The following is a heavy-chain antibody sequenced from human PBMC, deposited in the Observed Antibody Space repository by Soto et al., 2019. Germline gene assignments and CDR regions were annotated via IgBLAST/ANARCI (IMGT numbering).Heavy chain of an antibody. CDR3: ARDGVRGKRFNWFAP. Sequence: ASVKVSCKASGYTFTSYYMHWVRQAPGQGLEWMGIINPSGGSTSYAQKFQGRVTMTRDTSTSTVYMELSSLRSEDTAVYYCARDGVRGKRFNWFAPWGQGTLVTVSS. V-gene: IGHV1-46*01. CDR2: INPSGGST. CDR1: GYTFTSYY. D-gene: IGHD3-10*01. J-gene: IGHJ5*02.